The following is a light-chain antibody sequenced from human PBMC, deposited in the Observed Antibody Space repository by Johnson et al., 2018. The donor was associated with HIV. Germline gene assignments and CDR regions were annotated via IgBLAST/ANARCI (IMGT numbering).Light chain of an antibody. CDR2: ENN. Sequence: QSVLTQPPSVSAAPGQMVSISCSGSSSNIGKNYVSWYQQFPGTAPKLLIHENNKRPSGIPDRFSGSKSGTSATLDITGLQAGDEADYYCGTWDSYLTAGVFGSGTKVTVL. CDR3: GTWDSYLTAGV. CDR1: SSNIGKNY. J-gene: IGLJ1*01. V-gene: IGLV1-51*02.